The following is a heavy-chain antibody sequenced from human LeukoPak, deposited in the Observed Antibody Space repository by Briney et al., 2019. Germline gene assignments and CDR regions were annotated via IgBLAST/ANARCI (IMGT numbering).Heavy chain of an antibody. CDR1: GFTFSSYS. Sequence: GGSLRLSCAAFGFTFSSYSMNWVRQAPGKGLEWVSSISSSSSYIYYADSGKGRFTISRDNAKNSLYLQMNSLRAEDTAVYYCARAEYSSSSSADYWGQGTLVTVSS. CDR2: ISSSSSYI. CDR3: ARAEYSSSSSADY. D-gene: IGHD6-6*01. J-gene: IGHJ4*02. V-gene: IGHV3-21*01.